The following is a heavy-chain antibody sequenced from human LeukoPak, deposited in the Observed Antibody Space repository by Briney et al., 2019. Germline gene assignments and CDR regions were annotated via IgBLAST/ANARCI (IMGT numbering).Heavy chain of an antibody. J-gene: IGHJ4*02. CDR3: AGRPSSGWYSF. V-gene: IGHV3-66*01. CDR1: AFTVSSNY. D-gene: IGHD6-19*01. Sequence: GGSLRPACAAAAFTVSSNYISWVRQAPGKGLEWVSVIFSGGNTNYADSVKGRFTISRDNSKNTLYLQMNSLRGDDTAVYYCAGRPSSGWYSFWGQGTLVTVSS. CDR2: IFSGGNT.